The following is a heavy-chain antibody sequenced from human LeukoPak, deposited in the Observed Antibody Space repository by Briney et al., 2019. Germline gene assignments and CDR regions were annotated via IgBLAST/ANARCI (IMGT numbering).Heavy chain of an antibody. D-gene: IGHD6-13*01. CDR3: ARAAPMYSSSWSLDY. Sequence: PSETLSLTCAVCGGSFSGYYWSWIRQPPGKGLKWIGEINHSGSTNYNPSLKSRVTISVDTSKNQFSLKLSSVTAADTAVYYCARAAPMYSSSWSLDYWGQGTLVTVSS. CDR1: GGSFSGYY. J-gene: IGHJ4*02. CDR2: INHSGST. V-gene: IGHV4-34*01.